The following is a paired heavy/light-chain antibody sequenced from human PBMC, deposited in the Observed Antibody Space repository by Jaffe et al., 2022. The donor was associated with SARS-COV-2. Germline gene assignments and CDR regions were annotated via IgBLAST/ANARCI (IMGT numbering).Light chain of an antibody. J-gene: IGLJ2*01. V-gene: IGLV2-14*01. Sequence: QSALTQPASVSGSPGQSITISCTGTSSDVGGYNYVSWYQQHPDKAPKVMIYDVSNRPSGVSNRFSGSKSGNTASLTISGLQAEDEADYYCSSYTSSSTVVFGGGTKLTVL. CDR2: DVS. CDR1: SSDVGGYNY. CDR3: SSYTSSSTVV.
Heavy chain of an antibody. V-gene: IGHV3-64D*09. J-gene: IGHJ5*02. D-gene: IGHD6-19*01. Sequence: EVQLVESGGGLVQPGGSVRLSCSASGFTFSSYAMHWVRQAPGKGLEYVSAISNTGGSTYYADSMKGRFTISRDNSKNTLYLQMSSLRAEDTAVYYCVKDCRGRWLGYNWFDPWGQGTLVTVSS. CDR2: ISNTGGST. CDR1: GFTFSSYA. CDR3: VKDCRGRWLGYNWFDP.